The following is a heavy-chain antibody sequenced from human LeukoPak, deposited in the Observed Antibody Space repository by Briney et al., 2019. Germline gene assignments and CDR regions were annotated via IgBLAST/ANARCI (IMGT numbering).Heavy chain of an antibody. J-gene: IGHJ4*02. D-gene: IGHD3-10*01. CDR3: AREFGGSGSYYNPDY. V-gene: IGHV3-33*01. CDR1: GFTLSSYG. CDR2: IWYDGSNK. Sequence: GGSQRLSCAASGFTLSSYGMHWVRQAPGKGLEWVAVIWYDGSNKYYADSVKGRFTISRDNSKNTLYLQMNSLRAEDTAVYYCAREFGGSGSYYNPDYWGQGTLVTVSS.